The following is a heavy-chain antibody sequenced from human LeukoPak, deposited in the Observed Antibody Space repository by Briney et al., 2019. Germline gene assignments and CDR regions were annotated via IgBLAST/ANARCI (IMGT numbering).Heavy chain of an antibody. V-gene: IGHV4-31*03. CDR2: IYCSGST. Sequence: SETPSLTCTVSGGSISSGGYYWSWIRQHPGKGLEWIGYIYCSGSTYYNPSLKSRVTISVDTSKNQFSLKLSSVTAADTAVYYCARDRISGFGGRQPIGFDYWGQGTLVTVSS. J-gene: IGHJ4*02. CDR1: GGSISSGGYY. D-gene: IGHD3-10*01. CDR3: ARDRISGFGGRQPIGFDY.